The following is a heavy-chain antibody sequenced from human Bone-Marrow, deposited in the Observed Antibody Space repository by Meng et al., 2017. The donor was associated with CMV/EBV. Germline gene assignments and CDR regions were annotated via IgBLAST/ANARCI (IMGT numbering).Heavy chain of an antibody. V-gene: IGHV3-48*04. CDR3: ARGRPQDIVLMVYASPNDAFDI. D-gene: IGHD2-8*01. CDR2: ISSSGSTI. Sequence: GESLKISCAASGFTFSSYWMHWVRQAPGKGLEWVSYISSSGSTIYYADSVKGRFTISRDNAKNSLYLQMNSLRAEDTAVYYCARGRPQDIVLMVYASPNDAFDIWGQGTMVTVSS. CDR1: GFTFSSYW. J-gene: IGHJ3*02.